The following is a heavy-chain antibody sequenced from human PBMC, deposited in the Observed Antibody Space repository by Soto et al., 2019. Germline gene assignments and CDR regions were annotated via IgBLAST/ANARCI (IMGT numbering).Heavy chain of an antibody. CDR3: ARDNYYGSGNYYNWFDP. Sequence: QVQLVESGGGVVQPGRSLRLSCAASGFTFSNYAMHWVRQAPGKGLEWVAVISYGGNNTYYADSVKGRFNISRDNSRNTLYLQMNSLRAEDTAVYYCARDNYYGSGNYYNWFDPWGQGALVTVSS. CDR1: GFTFSNYA. J-gene: IGHJ5*02. D-gene: IGHD3-10*01. V-gene: IGHV3-30-3*01. CDR2: ISYGGNNT.